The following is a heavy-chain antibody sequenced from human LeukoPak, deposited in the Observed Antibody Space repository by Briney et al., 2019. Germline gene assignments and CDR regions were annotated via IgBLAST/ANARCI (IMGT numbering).Heavy chain of an antibody. CDR1: GYTFTGYY. V-gene: IGHV1-2*02. J-gene: IGHJ5*02. Sequence: ASVKVSCKASGYTFTGYYMHWVRQAPGQGIEWMGWINPNSGGTNYAQKFQGRVTMTRDTSISTAYMELSRLRSDDTAVYYCARETPYCSSTSCGNWFDPWGQGTLVTVSS. CDR3: ARETPYCSSTSCGNWFDP. CDR2: INPNSGGT. D-gene: IGHD2-2*01.